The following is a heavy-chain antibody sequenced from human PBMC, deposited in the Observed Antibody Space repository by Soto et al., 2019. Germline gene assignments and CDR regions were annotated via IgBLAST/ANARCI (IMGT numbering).Heavy chain of an antibody. D-gene: IGHD2-2*01. CDR1: GFTFSSYG. J-gene: IGHJ4*02. CDR2: IGYDGSNK. V-gene: IGHV3-33*01. CDR3: AREPPYPSYCRSTSCYGDYFDY. Sequence: QVQLVESGGGVVQPGRSLRLSCAASGFTFSSYGMHWVRQAPGKGLEWVAVIGYDGSNKYYAEYVKGRFTISRDNSKPTLALQIDRLRAEDTAVYYCAREPPYPSYCRSTSCYGDYFDYWGQGTLVTVSS.